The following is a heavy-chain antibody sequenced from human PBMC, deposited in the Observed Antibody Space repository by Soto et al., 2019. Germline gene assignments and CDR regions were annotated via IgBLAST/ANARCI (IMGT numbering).Heavy chain of an antibody. J-gene: IGHJ5*01. CDR1: GFRFSCCW. D-gene: IGHD2-8*01. V-gene: IGHV3-7*03. CDR2: IKEDGSAR. Sequence: EIQLVESGGGLVQPGGSLRLSCEASGFRFSCCWMSWVRQAPGKGLEWVANIKEDGSARYHVDSVKGRFTISRDNAKSSLYLQMNGLRDEDTAVYYCVKGGTNFDSWGQGTLVTVSS. CDR3: VKGGTNFDS.